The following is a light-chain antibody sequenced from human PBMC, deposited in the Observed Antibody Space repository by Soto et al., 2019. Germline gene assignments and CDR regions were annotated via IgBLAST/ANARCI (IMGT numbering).Light chain of an antibody. V-gene: IGKV1-27*01. CDR2: AAS. CDR3: QKYNSAPPHT. J-gene: IGKJ4*01. Sequence: DIQMTQSPSSLSASVGDRVTITCRASQGISSYLAWYQQKPGKVPKLLIYAASTLQSGVPSRFSGSGSGTDFTLTISSLQPEDVATYYCQKYNSAPPHTFGGGTKVEIK. CDR1: QGISSY.